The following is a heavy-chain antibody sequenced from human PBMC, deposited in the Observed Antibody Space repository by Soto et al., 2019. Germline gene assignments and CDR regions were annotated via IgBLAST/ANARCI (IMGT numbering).Heavy chain of an antibody. CDR1: GYSFTSYW. CDR2: IYPGDSDT. Sequence: PGDSLKIPCKGSGYSFTSYWIAWVRQMPGKGLEWMGSIYPGDSDTKYSTSFQGQVTISVDKSIRTAYPQWSSLKASDTGMYYCARPGGAHQQNYFDPLSQGTLVTVSS. D-gene: IGHD1-7*01. CDR3: ARPGGAHQQNYFDP. J-gene: IGHJ5*02. V-gene: IGHV5-51*01.